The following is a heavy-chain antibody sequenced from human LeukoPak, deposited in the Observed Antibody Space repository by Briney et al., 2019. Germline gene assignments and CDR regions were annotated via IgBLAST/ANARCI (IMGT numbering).Heavy chain of an antibody. Sequence: SETLSLTCTVSGGSISSYYWSWIRQPPGKGLEWIGYIYYSGSTNYNPSLKSRVTMSVDTSKNQFSLKLSSVTAADTAVYYCARFRPNPTDYYDSSGYYPHDAFDIWGQGTMVTVSS. CDR2: IYYSGST. D-gene: IGHD3-22*01. CDR1: GGSISSYY. V-gene: IGHV4-59*12. CDR3: ARFRPNPTDYYDSSGYYPHDAFDI. J-gene: IGHJ3*02.